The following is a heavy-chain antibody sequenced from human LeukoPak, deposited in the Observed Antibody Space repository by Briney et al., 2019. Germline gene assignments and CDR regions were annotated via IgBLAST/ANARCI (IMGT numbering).Heavy chain of an antibody. Sequence: PGGSLRLSCEASGFTFSTYGMSWVRQAPGKGLEWVAGISGSGTTTNYADTVKGRFTISRDQSKNTLYLQLDSLRAEDAAVYFCAKSYGSGSFYNEGLYFDSWGRGTLVTVSS. J-gene: IGHJ4*02. V-gene: IGHV3-23*01. D-gene: IGHD3-10*01. CDR2: ISGSGTTT. CDR1: GFTFSTYG. CDR3: AKSYGSGSFYNEGLYFDS.